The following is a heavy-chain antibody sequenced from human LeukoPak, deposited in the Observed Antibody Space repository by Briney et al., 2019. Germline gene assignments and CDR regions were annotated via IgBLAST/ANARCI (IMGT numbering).Heavy chain of an antibody. V-gene: IGHV4-34*01. J-gene: IGHJ3*02. Sequence: SETLSLTCAVYGGSFSGYYWSWIRQPPGKRLDWIGEINQSGGTNYNPSLRSRVSISVDTSKNQFSLKLSSMTAADTAVYFCATIQRDHAFDIWGQGTMVTVSS. D-gene: IGHD6-25*01. CDR1: GGSFSGYY. CDR3: ATIQRDHAFDI. CDR2: INQSGGT.